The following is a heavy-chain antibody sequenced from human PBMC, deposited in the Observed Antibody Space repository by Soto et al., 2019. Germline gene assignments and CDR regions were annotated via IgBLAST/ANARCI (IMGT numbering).Heavy chain of an antibody. V-gene: IGHV4-31*03. J-gene: IGHJ4*02. CDR1: GGSISSGGYY. CDR2: IYYSGST. D-gene: IGHD4-17*01. CDR3: ARHYGDYPGSYFDY. Sequence: SETLSLTCTVSGGSISSGGYYWSWIRQHPGKGLEWIGYIYYSGSTYYNPSLKSRVTISVDTSKNQFSLKLSSVTAADTAVYYCARHYGDYPGSYFDYWGQGTLVTVSS.